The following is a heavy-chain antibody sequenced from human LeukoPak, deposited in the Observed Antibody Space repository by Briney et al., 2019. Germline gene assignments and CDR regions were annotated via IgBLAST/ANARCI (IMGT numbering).Heavy chain of an antibody. CDR3: AKDGVLPTAHFDY. CDR1: GVTFTSYG. Sequence: QPGGSLRLSCAASGVTFTSYGMHWVRQAPGKGLEWVAFIRYDGSNTYYADSVKGRFTISRDNSKNTLYLQMNSLRTEDTAVYYCAKDGVLPTAHFDYWGQGTLVTVSS. V-gene: IGHV3-30*02. J-gene: IGHJ4*02. D-gene: IGHD2-2*01. CDR2: IRYDGSNT.